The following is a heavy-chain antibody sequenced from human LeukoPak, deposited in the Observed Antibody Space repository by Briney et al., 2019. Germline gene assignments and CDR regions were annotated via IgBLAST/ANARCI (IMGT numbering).Heavy chain of an antibody. CDR3: ARSSHSSGWEFDY. J-gene: IGHJ4*02. CDR1: GFTFSDYY. V-gene: IGHV3-11*06. CDR2: ISSSSSYT. D-gene: IGHD6-19*01. Sequence: GSPRLSCAASGFTFSDYYMSWIRQAPGKGLGWVSSISSSSSYTNYADSVKGRFTISRDNAKNSLYLQMNSLRSEDTAVYYCARSSHSSGWEFDYWGQGTLVTVSS.